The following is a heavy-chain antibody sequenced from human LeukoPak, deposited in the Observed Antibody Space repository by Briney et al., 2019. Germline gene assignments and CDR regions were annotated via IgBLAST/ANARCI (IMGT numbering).Heavy chain of an antibody. Sequence: GGSLRHSSAASGFTFSSYWMHWGRQAPGKGLVCVSRINGDGSSTSSAESVKGRFTISRDNATNTLYLQMNSLRAEDAAVYYCARVGGAAAQRYFDYWGQGTLVTVSS. CDR1: GFTFSSYW. V-gene: IGHV3-74*01. CDR3: ARVGGAAAQRYFDY. CDR2: INGDGSST. D-gene: IGHD3-16*01. J-gene: IGHJ4*02.